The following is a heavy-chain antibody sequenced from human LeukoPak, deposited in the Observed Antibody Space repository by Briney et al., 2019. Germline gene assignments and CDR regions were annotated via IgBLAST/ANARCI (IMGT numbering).Heavy chain of an antibody. CDR2: ISSSSSPT. Sequence: PGGSLRLSCAASGFTFSTYSMNWVRQAPGKGLEWLSFISSSSSPTYYAGSVKGRFTISRDNAKNSLYLQMNSLTDEDTAVYYCARSRYSSSWCYFDYWGQGTLATVSS. D-gene: IGHD6-13*01. CDR1: GFTFSTYS. CDR3: ARSRYSSSWCYFDY. J-gene: IGHJ4*02. V-gene: IGHV3-48*02.